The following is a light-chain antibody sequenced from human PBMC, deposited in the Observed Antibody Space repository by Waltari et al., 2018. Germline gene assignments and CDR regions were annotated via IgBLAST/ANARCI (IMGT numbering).Light chain of an antibody. CDR1: QGISTY. CDR3: LQYNSHPLT. Sequence: DIQMTQSPSSLSASAGDTVTITCRASQGISTYLNWYQQKPGKAPKRLIYAASSLESGVPSMFSGSGSGTDFTLTISSLQPEDFATYYCLQYNSHPLTFGGGTKVEIK. J-gene: IGKJ4*01. CDR2: AAS. V-gene: IGKV1-17*01.